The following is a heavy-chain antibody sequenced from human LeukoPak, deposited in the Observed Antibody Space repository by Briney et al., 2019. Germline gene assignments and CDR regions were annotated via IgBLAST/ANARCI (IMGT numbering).Heavy chain of an antibody. J-gene: IGHJ3*02. CDR1: GFTVSSNY. CDR3: ARHQGGWIPGGFDI. V-gene: IGHV3-66*04. Sequence: GGSLRLSCAASGFTVSSNYMNWVRQAPGKGLEWVSIIYSDGDTYYTDSVKGRFTISRDNSKNTLYLQMNSLRAEDTAMYYCARHQGGWIPGGFDIWGQGTLVTVSS. D-gene: IGHD5-18*01. CDR2: IYSDGDT.